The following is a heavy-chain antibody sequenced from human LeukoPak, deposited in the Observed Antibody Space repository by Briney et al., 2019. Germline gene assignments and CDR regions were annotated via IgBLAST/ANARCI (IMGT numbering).Heavy chain of an antibody. V-gene: IGHV4-39*07. CDR3: ARERGYSSSWFY. Sequence: SETLSLTCTVSGGSIGSTTDYWGWIRQPPGKGLEWIGSLYYSGSTFYSPSLKSRVTISLDTSKNQFSLKLGSVTAADTAVYYCARERGYSSSWFYWGQGTLVTVSS. J-gene: IGHJ4*02. CDR1: GGSIGSTTDY. CDR2: LYYSGST. D-gene: IGHD6-13*01.